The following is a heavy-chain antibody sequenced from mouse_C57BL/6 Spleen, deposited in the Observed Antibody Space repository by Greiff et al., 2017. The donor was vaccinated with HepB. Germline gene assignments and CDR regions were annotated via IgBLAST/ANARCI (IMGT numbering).Heavy chain of an antibody. CDR1: GFTFSDYY. CDR3: ARRRGGYGSSYEYFDV. CDR2: INYDGSST. D-gene: IGHD1-1*01. V-gene: IGHV5-16*01. J-gene: IGHJ1*03. Sequence: EVHLVESEGGLVQPGSSMKLSCTASGFTFSDYYMAWVRQVPEKGLEWVANINYDGSSTYYLDSLKSRFIISRDNAKNILYLQMSSLKSEDTATYYCARRRGGYGSSYEYFDVWGTGTTVTVSS.